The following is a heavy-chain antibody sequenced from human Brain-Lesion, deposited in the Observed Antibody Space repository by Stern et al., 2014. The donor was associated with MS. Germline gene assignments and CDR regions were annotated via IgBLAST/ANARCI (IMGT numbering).Heavy chain of an antibody. J-gene: IGHJ4*02. CDR3: ARDITGSSAYFAY. D-gene: IGHD1-14*01. CDR2: ISWNSGTI. V-gene: IGHV3-9*01. Sequence: VQLVESGGALVQPGRSLRLSCAAFGFTFDDYAMHWVRQAPGTGLEWVAGISWNSGTIGYADSVKGRFTTSRDNAYSSLYLQMNSLRPEDTALYYCARDITGSSAYFAYWGQGTLVTVAS. CDR1: GFTFDDYA.